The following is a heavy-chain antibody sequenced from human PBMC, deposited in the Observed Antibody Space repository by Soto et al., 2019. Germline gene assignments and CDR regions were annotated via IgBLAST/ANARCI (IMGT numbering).Heavy chain of an antibody. Sequence: QVQLVESGGGVVQPGRSLRLSCAASGFTFSSYAMHWVRQAPGKGLEWVAVISYDGSNKYYADSVKGRFTISRDNSKNTLYLQMNSLRAEDTAVYYCARGFVGATQYYYGMDVWGQGTTVTVSS. D-gene: IGHD1-26*01. J-gene: IGHJ6*02. CDR2: ISYDGSNK. CDR3: ARGFVGATQYYYGMDV. CDR1: GFTFSSYA. V-gene: IGHV3-30-3*01.